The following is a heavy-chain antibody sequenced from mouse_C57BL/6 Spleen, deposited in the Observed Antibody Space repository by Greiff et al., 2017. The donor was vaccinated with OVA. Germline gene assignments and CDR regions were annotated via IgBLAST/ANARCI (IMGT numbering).Heavy chain of an antibody. Sequence: RVESGAELVRPGSSVKLSCKDSYFAFMASAMHWVKQRPGHGLEWIGSFTMYSDATEYSENFKGKATLTANTSSSTAYMELSSLTSEDSAVYDCARGGYYSNYDAMDYWGQGTSVTVSS. CDR2: FTMYSDAT. D-gene: IGHD2-5*01. CDR1: YFAFMASA. CDR3: ARGGYYSNYDAMDY. J-gene: IGHJ4*01. V-gene: IGHV1-49*01.